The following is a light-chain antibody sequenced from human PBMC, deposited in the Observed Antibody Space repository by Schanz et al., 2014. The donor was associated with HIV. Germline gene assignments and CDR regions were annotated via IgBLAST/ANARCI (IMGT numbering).Light chain of an antibody. J-gene: IGKJ1*01. CDR1: QSISMW. Sequence: DIQMTQSPSTLSASVGDRVTITCRASQSISMWLAWYQQKPGKAPNLLIYKASSLQSGVPSRFSGSGSGTDFTLSISSLQPEDFGTYYCQQLNSYPPWTFGQGTKVEIK. CDR2: KAS. CDR3: QQLNSYPPWT. V-gene: IGKV1-5*03.